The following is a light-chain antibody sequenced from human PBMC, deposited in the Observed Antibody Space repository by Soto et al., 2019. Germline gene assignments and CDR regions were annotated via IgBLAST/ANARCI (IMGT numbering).Light chain of an antibody. J-gene: IGKJ1*01. CDR1: QSVSGW. Sequence: DIQVTQSPSTLSASVGDRVTITCRASQSVSGWLAWYQQKPGKAPKLLIYKASTLESGVPSRFSGSGSGTKFTLTISTLQPDDFATYYCQHHGTFGQGTKVDIK. V-gene: IGKV1-5*03. CDR2: KAS. CDR3: QHHGT.